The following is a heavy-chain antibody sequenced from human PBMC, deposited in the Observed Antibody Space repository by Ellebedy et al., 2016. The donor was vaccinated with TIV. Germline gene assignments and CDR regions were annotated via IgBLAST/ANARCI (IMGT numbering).Heavy chain of an antibody. V-gene: IGHV3-7*01. CDR3: ARRGSYGDYAVQVNSWFDS. CDR2: IYQDGSEQ. CDR1: GFSFRSYW. J-gene: IGHJ5*01. Sequence: PGGSLRLSCAASGFSFRSYWMSWVRQAPGKGLEWVANIYQDGSEQYYVDSVKGRFTISRDNARNSLYLQMNSLRAEETAVYYCARRGSYGDYAVQVNSWFDSWGQGTLVTVS. D-gene: IGHD3-16*01.